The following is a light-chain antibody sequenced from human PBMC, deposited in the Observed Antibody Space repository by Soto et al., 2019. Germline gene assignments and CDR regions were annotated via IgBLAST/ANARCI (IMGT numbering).Light chain of an antibody. CDR2: GAS. J-gene: IGKJ1*01. V-gene: IGKV3-20*01. CDR1: QSVSNNY. CDR3: QQYGTSPRM. Sequence: EIVLTQSPGTLSLSPGDTAALSCRASQSVSNNYLAWYQQKPGQAPRLLIYGASSRATGIPDRFSGSASVTDFTLTISRLEPEDFAVYYCQQYGTSPRMFGQGTKVEIK.